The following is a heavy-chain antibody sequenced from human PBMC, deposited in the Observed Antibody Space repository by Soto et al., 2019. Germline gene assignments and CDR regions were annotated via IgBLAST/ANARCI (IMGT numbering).Heavy chain of an antibody. V-gene: IGHV3-23*01. CDR1: GFTFSSYA. D-gene: IGHD1-26*01. CDR3: ATSPEGATRIHDVFDI. J-gene: IGHJ3*02. Sequence: GGSLRLSCAASGFTFSSYAMSWVRQAPGKGLEWVSAISGSGGSTYYADSVKGRFTISRDNSKNTLYLQMNSLRAEDTAVYYCATSPEGATRIHDVFDIWGQGTMVTVSS. CDR2: ISGSGGST.